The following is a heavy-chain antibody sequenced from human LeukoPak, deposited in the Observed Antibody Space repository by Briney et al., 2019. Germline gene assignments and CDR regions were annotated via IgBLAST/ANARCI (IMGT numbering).Heavy chain of an antibody. V-gene: IGHV3-33*01. CDR3: ARDYDRRNWFDP. CDR2: IWYDGSNK. D-gene: IGHD3-3*01. CDR1: GFTFSSYG. Sequence: GGSLRLSCAASGFTFSSYGMHWVRQAPGKGLEWVAVIWYDGSNKYYADSVKGRFTISRDNPKNTLYLQMNSLRAEDTAVYYCARDYDRRNWFDPWGQGTLVTVSS. J-gene: IGHJ5*02.